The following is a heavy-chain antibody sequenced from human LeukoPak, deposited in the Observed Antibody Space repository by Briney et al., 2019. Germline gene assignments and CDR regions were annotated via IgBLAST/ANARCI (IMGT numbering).Heavy chain of an antibody. V-gene: IGHV3-23*01. Sequence: PGASLRLSCAAAGFTFSSYAMSWVRQAPGKGLEWVSAISGSGGNTYYADSVKGRFTISRDNSKNTLYLQMNSLRAEDTAVYYCAKDWLYSSGWYEGGAFDYWGQGTLVTVSS. CDR1: GFTFSSYA. CDR2: ISGSGGNT. D-gene: IGHD6-19*01. CDR3: AKDWLYSSGWYEGGAFDY. J-gene: IGHJ4*02.